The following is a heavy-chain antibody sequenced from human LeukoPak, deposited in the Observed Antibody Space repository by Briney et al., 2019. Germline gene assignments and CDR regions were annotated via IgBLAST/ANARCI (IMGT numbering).Heavy chain of an antibody. Sequence: GASVKVSCKASVYTFSGYYMHWVRQAPGQGLEWMGWSNPNSGGTNYAQKFQGRVTMTRDTSISAAYMELSRLRSDDKAVYYCGSGPALYDIWSGYWFDIWGQETLVTVSS. V-gene: IGHV1-2*02. CDR2: SNPNSGGT. CDR1: VYTFSGYY. D-gene: IGHD3-9*01. J-gene: IGHJ5*02. CDR3: GSGPALYDIWSGYWFDI.